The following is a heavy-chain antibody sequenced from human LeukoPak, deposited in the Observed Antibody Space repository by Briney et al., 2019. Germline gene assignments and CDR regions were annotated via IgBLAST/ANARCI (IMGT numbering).Heavy chain of an antibody. CDR1: GFTFSSYT. D-gene: IGHD3-22*01. J-gene: IGHJ4*02. V-gene: IGHV3-21*06. CDR3: ARDFTGESGYSGY. Sequence: GGSLRLSCAASGFTFSSYTMNWVRQAPGKGLEWVSSISPTGRSTWHADSVKGRLTISRDNAKDSLYLQMSSLRAEDTAMYFCARDFTGESGYSGYWGQGTLVTVSS. CDR2: ISPTGRST.